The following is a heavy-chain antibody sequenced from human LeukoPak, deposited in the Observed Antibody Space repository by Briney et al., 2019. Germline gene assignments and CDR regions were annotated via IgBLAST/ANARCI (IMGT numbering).Heavy chain of an antibody. Sequence: SETLSLTCNVSGDSMNSGDHYWSWTRQPPGKGLEWIGYIHYTGSGYYKPSLEGRVSISLDTPKKQFSLKLNSVTAADTAVYYCARVRFEELNYYYHGMDVWGKGTTVTVSS. J-gene: IGHJ6*04. CDR1: GDSMNSGDHY. CDR2: IHYTGSG. V-gene: IGHV4-30-4*01. D-gene: IGHD3-10*01. CDR3: ARVRFEELNYYYHGMDV.